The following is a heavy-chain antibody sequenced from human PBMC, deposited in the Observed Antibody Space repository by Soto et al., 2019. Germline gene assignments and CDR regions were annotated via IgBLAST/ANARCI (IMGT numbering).Heavy chain of an antibody. CDR2: MNAKSGDT. D-gene: IGHD3-16*01. CDR1: GYTFSDFD. CDR3: ARGNPFNYAGFDV. Sequence: DLEQSGAELKRPGASVKVSCKASGYTFSDFDINWLRQASGQGPEWMGWMNAKSGDTFFAQRFQGKFNMTWDTSLSTAYMEMGSLTSDDTAIYYCARGNPFNYAGFDVWGQGTTVAVSS. J-gene: IGHJ6*02. V-gene: IGHV1-8*01.